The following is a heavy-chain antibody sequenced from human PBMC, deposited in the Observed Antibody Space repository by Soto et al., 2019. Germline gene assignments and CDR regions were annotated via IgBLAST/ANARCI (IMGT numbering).Heavy chain of an antibody. J-gene: IGHJ5*02. Sequence: PSATLALTCNVSDDSLSTYYWSCIRQPAGKGLEWIGRIYASGSTNYNPSLKGRVSMSVDTSKKQFSLKMISVTAADTAMYYCARSAIPRGGWFRPWGQGVLVTVSS. D-gene: IGHD2-15*01. V-gene: IGHV4-4*07. CDR1: DDSLSTYY. CDR3: ARSAIPRGGWFRP. CDR2: IYASGST.